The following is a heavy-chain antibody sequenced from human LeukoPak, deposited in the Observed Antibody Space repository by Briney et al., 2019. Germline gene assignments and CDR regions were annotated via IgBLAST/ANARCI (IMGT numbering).Heavy chain of an antibody. D-gene: IGHD5-18*01. CDR3: AACGYSYGYYSFDY. V-gene: IGHV1-69*06. J-gene: IGHJ4*02. CDR2: IIPIFGTA. CDR1: GGTFNSYA. Sequence: ASVKVSCKASGGTFNSYAISWVRQAPGQGLEWMGGIIPIFGTANYAQKFQGRVTITADKSTSTAYMELSSLRSEDTAVYYCAACGYSYGYYSFDYWGQGTLVTVSP.